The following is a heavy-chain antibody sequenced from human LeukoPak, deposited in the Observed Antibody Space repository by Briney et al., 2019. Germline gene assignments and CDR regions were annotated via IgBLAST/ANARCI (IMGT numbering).Heavy chain of an antibody. CDR2: ISSSGSTI. J-gene: IGHJ6*02. CDR1: GFTFSSYS. Sequence: GGSLRLSCAASGFTFSSYSMNWVRQAPGKGLEWVSYISSSGSTIYYADSVKGRFTISRDNAKNSLYLRMNSLRAEDTAVYYCARDDLGTSYFYYGMDVWGQGTTVTVSS. V-gene: IGHV3-48*01. D-gene: IGHD3/OR15-3a*01. CDR3: ARDDLGTSYFYYGMDV.